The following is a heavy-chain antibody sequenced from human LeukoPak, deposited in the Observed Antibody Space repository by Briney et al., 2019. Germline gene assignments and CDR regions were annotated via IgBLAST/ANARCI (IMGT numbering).Heavy chain of an antibody. CDR2: INHSGST. Sequence: SETLSLTCAVYGGSFSGFYWSWIRQPPGKGLEWIGEINHSGSTNYNPSLKSRVTISVDTSKNQFSLKLSSVTAADTAVYYCARVKGDYVDYYFDYWGQGTLVTVSS. CDR1: GGSFSGFY. J-gene: IGHJ4*02. V-gene: IGHV4-34*01. CDR3: ARVKGDYVDYYFDY. D-gene: IGHD4-17*01.